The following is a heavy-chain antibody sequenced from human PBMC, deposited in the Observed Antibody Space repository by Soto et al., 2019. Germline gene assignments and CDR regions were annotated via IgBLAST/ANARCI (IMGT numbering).Heavy chain of an antibody. CDR1: GGTLSDHG. V-gene: IGHV1-69*06. CDR2: TIPVFNTA. CDR3: ARGVYGPGNYYTGPAAFDI. J-gene: IGHJ3*02. D-gene: IGHD3-10*01. Sequence: QVQLEQSGAEVKKPGSSVKISCKASGGTLSDHGVSWLRQAPGQGLEWVGGTIPVFNTANYAPKFQGRVTIAADKSTNIAYMELGSLRSDDTAFYYCARGVYGPGNYYTGPAAFDIWGQGTLVIVSS.